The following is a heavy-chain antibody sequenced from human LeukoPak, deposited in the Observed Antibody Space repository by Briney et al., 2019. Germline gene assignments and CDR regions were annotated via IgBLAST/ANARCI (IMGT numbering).Heavy chain of an antibody. J-gene: IGHJ3*02. CDR2: IIPILGIA. V-gene: IGHV1-69*04. CDR1: GGTFSNYA. CDR3: AREEYNYGDAFDI. Sequence: SVKVSCKASGGTFSNYAISWVRQAPGQGLEWMGRIIPILGIANYAQKFQGRVTITADKSTSTAYMELSSLRSEDTAVCYCAREEYNYGDAFDIWGQGTMVTVSS. D-gene: IGHD5-18*01.